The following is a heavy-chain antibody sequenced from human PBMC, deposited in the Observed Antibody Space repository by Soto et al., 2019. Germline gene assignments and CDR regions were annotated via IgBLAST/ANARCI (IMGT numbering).Heavy chain of an antibody. CDR2: VRDTGST. CDR1: GGSMNIYY. D-gene: IGHD3-22*01. Sequence: QVQLQESGPGQVKPSETLSLTCTVSGGSMNIYYWTWIRQPPGKGLEWIGYVRDTGSTNYNPSLKSRVTISIDTSRNQFSLSLSSVTAADTAVYFCARYSPPKKTYDSNPGWFDPWRQGTLVAFSS. CDR3: ARYSPPKKTYDSNPGWFDP. V-gene: IGHV4-59*01. J-gene: IGHJ5*02.